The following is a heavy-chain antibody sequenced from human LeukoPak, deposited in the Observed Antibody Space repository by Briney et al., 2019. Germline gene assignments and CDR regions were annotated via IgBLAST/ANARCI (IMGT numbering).Heavy chain of an antibody. V-gene: IGHV4-34*01. CDR1: GGSFSGYY. CDR2: INHSGTT. J-gene: IGHJ4*02. D-gene: IGHD2-2*03. CDR3: ARGLGYCSSTSCYLPPRFDY. Sequence: PSETLSLTCAVYGGSFSGYYWSWIRHPPGKGLEWIGEINHSGTTNYNPYLNSRVTISVNTSNNQFSLKLSSVTAAHTAVYYCARGLGYCSSTSCYLPPRFDYWGQGTLVTVSS.